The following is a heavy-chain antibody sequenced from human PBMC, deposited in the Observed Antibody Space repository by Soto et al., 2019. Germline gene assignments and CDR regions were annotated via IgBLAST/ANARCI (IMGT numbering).Heavy chain of an antibody. D-gene: IGHD6-13*01. CDR1: GFPLTTYA. CDR3: AKETAGIGIPLFDH. CDR2: VSDDGGA. Sequence: GGSLRLSCAASGFPLTTYALSWVRQAPGKRLEWVSAVSDDGGAHYASSVMGRFIVSRDLSKSTVYLEINGLTAEDTALYYCAKETAGIGIPLFDHWGQGIMVPVSS. J-gene: IGHJ4*02. V-gene: IGHV3-23*01.